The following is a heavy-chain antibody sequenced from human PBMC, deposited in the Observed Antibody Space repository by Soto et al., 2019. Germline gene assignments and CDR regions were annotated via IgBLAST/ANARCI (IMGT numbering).Heavy chain of an antibody. Sequence: GGSLRLSCSASGFTFSSYAMHWVRQAPGKGLEYVSAISSNGGSTYYADSVKGRFTISRDNSKNTLYLQMSSLRAEDTAVYYCVKGGAYYYGSGSYDSGYWGQGTLVTVSS. V-gene: IGHV3-64D*09. J-gene: IGHJ4*02. CDR3: VKGGAYYYGSGSYDSGY. D-gene: IGHD3-10*01. CDR2: ISSNGGST. CDR1: GFTFSSYA.